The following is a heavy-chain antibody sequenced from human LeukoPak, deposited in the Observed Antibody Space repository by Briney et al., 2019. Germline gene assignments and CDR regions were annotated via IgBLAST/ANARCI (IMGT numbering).Heavy chain of an antibody. D-gene: IGHD2-15*01. J-gene: IGHJ3*02. CDR1: GGTFSSYA. CDR2: IIPIFGTA. Sequence: SVKVSCKASGGTFSSYAISWVRQAPGQGLEWMGGIIPIFGTANYAQKFQGRVTITADESTSTAYMELSSLRSEDTAVYYCARAITRDIVVPDDAFDIWGQGTMVTVSS. V-gene: IGHV1-69*13. CDR3: ARAITRDIVVPDDAFDI.